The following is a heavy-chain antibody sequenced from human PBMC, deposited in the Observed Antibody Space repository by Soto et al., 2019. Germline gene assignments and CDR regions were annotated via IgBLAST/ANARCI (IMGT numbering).Heavy chain of an antibody. J-gene: IGHJ6*02. CDR2: ISGSDGKT. V-gene: IGHV3-23*01. CDR1: GFSFGSYA. D-gene: IGHD3-3*01. Sequence: AGGSLRLSCAASGFSFGSYALSWVRQAPGKGLEWVSTISGSDGKTFYADSVKGRFSISRDTSQSTLYLQMNDLRVEDAAEYFCAKDSWAIFGVPAGEYYAMDVWGQGTTVTVSS. CDR3: AKDSWAIFGVPAGEYYAMDV.